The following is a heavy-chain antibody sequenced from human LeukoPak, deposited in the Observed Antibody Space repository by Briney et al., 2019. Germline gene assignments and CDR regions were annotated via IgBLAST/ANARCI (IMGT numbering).Heavy chain of an antibody. CDR2: IWYDGSNK. V-gene: IGHV3-33*01. J-gene: IGHJ6*02. CDR1: GFSFSSYG. D-gene: IGHD5-12*01. CDR3: ARDLGATNYGMDV. Sequence: PGGSLRLSCAASGFSFSSYGMHWVRQAPGKGLEWVAVIWYDGSNKYYADSMKGRFTISRDNSKNTLYLQMNSLRAEDTAVYYCARDLGATNYGMDVWGQGTTVTVSS.